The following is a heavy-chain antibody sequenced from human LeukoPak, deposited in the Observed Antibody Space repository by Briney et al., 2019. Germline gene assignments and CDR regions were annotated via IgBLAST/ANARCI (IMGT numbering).Heavy chain of an antibody. Sequence: GGSLRLSCAASGFTFSSYSMNWVRQAPGKRLEWVSYISSSSSTIYYADSVKGRFTISRDNAKNSLYLQMNSLRAEDTAVYYCAKISVVVIAHDFDYWGQGTLVTVSS. CDR3: AKISVVVIAHDFDY. V-gene: IGHV3-48*01. D-gene: IGHD2-21*01. CDR1: GFTFSSYS. CDR2: ISSSSSTI. J-gene: IGHJ4*02.